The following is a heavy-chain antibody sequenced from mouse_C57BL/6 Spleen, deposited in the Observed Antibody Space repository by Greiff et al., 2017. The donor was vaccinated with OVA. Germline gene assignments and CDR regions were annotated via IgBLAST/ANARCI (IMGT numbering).Heavy chain of an antibody. V-gene: IGHV1-39*01. CDR1: GYSFTDYN. Sequence: EVQGVESGPELVKPGASVKISCKASGYSFTDYNMNWVKQSNGKSLEWIGVINPNYGTTSYNQKFKGKATLTVDKSSSTAYMQLNSLTSEDSAVYYCSRSGLYYAMDDWGQGPSVTVSS. CDR2: INPNYGTT. J-gene: IGHJ4*01. D-gene: IGHD2-2*01. CDR3: SRSGLYYAMDD.